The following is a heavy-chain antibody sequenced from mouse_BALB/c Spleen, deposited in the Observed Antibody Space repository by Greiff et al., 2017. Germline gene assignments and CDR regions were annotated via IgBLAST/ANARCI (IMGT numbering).Heavy chain of an antibody. CDR1: GFNIKDTY. V-gene: IGHV14-3*02. D-gene: IGHD2-3*01. J-gene: IGHJ3*01. CDR2: IDPANGNT. Sequence: EVQLQQSGAELVKPGASVKLSCTASGFNIKDTYMHWVKQRPEQVLEWIGRIDPANGNTKSDPKFQGKATITADTSSNTAYLQLSSLTSEDTAVYYCAVYDGFWFAYWGQGTLVTVSA. CDR3: AVYDGFWFAY.